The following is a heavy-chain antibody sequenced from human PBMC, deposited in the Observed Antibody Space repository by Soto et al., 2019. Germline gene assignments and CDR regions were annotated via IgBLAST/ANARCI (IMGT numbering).Heavy chain of an antibody. CDR1: GFTFSDHY. CDR2: SRDKVHSHTT. Sequence: EVQLAESGGGLVQPGGSLRLSCAASGFTFSDHYMDWVRQAPGKGLEWVGRSRDKVHSHTTEYAASVKGRVTISRGDSENSLYLQMNSLKTEDTAVYYCARGVVSTGYFDYWGQGNLVTVPS. CDR3: ARGVVSTGYFDY. J-gene: IGHJ4*02. D-gene: IGHD5-12*01. V-gene: IGHV3-72*01.